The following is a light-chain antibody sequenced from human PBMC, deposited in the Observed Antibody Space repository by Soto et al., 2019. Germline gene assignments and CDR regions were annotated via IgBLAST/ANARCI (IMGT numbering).Light chain of an antibody. CDR2: HAS. CDR3: QQYNSYS. CDR1: QSISNW. Sequence: DIQITQSPSSLSASVGDRVTITCRASQSISNWLAWYQKKPGTATKVLIYHASNLQSGVPSRFSGSGSGTEFTLTISSLQPDDFATYYCQQYNSYSFGQGTKVDIK. V-gene: IGKV1-5*01. J-gene: IGKJ1*01.